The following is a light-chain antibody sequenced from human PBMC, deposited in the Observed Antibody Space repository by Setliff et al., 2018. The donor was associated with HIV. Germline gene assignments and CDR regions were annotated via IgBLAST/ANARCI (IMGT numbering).Light chain of an antibody. CDR1: SSDIGTYNF. J-gene: IGLJ1*01. CDR2: EVT. Sequence: QSVLTQPASVSGSPGQSITTSCTGASSDIGTYNFVSWYQQHPGRAPKLIIYEVTNRPSGVSSRFSGSKSGNTASLTISGLQTEDEADYYCTSYTSRNTLVFGTGTKVTVL. CDR3: TSYTSRNTLV. V-gene: IGLV2-14*01.